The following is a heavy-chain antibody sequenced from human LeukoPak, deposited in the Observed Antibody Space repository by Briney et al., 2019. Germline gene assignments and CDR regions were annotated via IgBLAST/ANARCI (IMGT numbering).Heavy chain of an antibody. CDR1: GFSFSNYE. CDR2: ITASSTTI. J-gene: IGHJ5*02. Sequence: GGSLRLSCAASGFSFSNYEMNWVRQAPGKGLGWISYITASSTTIYYADSVKGQFTISRDNAKNSLYLQMNGLRGEDTAVYYCAKGPGARGYFNWFDPWGQGTLVTVSS. V-gene: IGHV3-48*03. CDR3: AKGPGARGYFNWFDP. D-gene: IGHD5-12*01.